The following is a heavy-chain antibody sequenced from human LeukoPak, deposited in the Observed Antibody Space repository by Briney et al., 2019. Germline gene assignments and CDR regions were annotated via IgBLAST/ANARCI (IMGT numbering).Heavy chain of an antibody. CDR1: GFTFSSYA. CDR3: ARGGTFVSDY. J-gene: IGHJ4*02. V-gene: IGHV3-7*01. Sequence: GRSLRLSCAASGFTFSSYAMSWVRQAPGKGLEWVANIKEDGSEKYYVDSMKGRFTVSRDNAKNSLYLQMDSLRAEDTAVYYCARGGTFVSDYWGQGTLVTVSS. CDR2: IKEDGSEK. D-gene: IGHD1-1*01.